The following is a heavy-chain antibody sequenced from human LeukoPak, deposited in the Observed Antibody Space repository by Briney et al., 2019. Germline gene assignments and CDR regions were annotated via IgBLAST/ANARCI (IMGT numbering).Heavy chain of an antibody. D-gene: IGHD2-15*01. V-gene: IGHV4-34*01. CDR3: ARGFPTLGYCSGGSCYSLDY. CDR2: INHSGST. J-gene: IGHJ4*02. CDR1: GGSFGGYY. Sequence: SETLSLTCAVYGGSFGGYYWSWIRQPPGKGLEWIGEINHSGSTNYNPSLKSRVTISVDTSKNQFSLKLSSVTAADTAVYYCARGFPTLGYCSGGSCYSLDYWGQGTLVTVSP.